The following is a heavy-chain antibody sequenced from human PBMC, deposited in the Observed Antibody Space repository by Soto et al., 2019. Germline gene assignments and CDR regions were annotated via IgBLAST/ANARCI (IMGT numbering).Heavy chain of an antibody. CDR2: IFYSGST. V-gene: IGHV4-31*03. J-gene: IGHJ4*02. CDR3: ARVLVGGYDSGFDY. D-gene: IGHD5-12*01. Sequence: QVQLQESGPGLVKPSQTLSLTCTVSGGSISSGGYYWSWIRQHPGKGLEWIGYIFYSGSTHYNPSLRSRVTMSVDTSKNQFSLRLSSVTAADTAVYYCARVLVGGYDSGFDYWGQGTLVTVSS. CDR1: GGSISSGGYY.